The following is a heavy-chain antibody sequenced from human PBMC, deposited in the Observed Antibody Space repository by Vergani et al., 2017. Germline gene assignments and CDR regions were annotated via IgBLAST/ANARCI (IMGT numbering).Heavy chain of an antibody. CDR2: IYYSGST. V-gene: IGHV4-59*01. Sequence: QVQLQESGPGLVKPSETLSLTCTVSGGSISSYYWSWIRQPPGKGLEWIGYIYYSGSTNYNPSLKSRVTISVDTSKNQFSLKLSSVTAADTAVYYCAREQWLPIDYFDYWGKGTTVTVSS. CDR1: GGSISSYY. J-gene: IGHJ4*03. CDR3: AREQWLPIDYFDY. D-gene: IGHD6-19*01.